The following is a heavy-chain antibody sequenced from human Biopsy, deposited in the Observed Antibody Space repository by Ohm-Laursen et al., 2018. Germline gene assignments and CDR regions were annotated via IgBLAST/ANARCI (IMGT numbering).Heavy chain of an antibody. V-gene: IGHV4-59*01. Sequence: SETLSLTCTVSGDSISSYYWSWIRQPPGKGLEWIGYVSYTGSTDYNPSLQSRVTISVDTSKNHFSLRLWSVTPADTAMYYCARDRGFYSDRTVPGYFDLWGRGTLVTVSS. D-gene: IGHD3-22*01. CDR1: GDSISSYY. J-gene: IGHJ2*01. CDR2: VSYTGST. CDR3: ARDRGFYSDRTVPGYFDL.